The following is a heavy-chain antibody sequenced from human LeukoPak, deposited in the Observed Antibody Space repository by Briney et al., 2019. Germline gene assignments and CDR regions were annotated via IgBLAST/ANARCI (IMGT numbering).Heavy chain of an antibody. CDR2: ISAYNGNT. D-gene: IGHD6-19*01. J-gene: IGHJ4*02. Sequence: ASVKVSCKASGYTFITNDISGVRQAPGQGLGWMGWISAYNGNTNTAQKLQGRVSMTTSTSTNTAYMELRILRSDDTAVYYCASSTVADTLSAYDFEYWGQGTLVTVSS. CDR1: GYTFITND. V-gene: IGHV1-18*04. CDR3: ASSTVADTLSAYDFEY.